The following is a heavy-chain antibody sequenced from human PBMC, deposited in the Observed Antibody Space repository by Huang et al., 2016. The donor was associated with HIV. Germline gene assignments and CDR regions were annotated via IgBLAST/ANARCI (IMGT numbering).Heavy chain of an antibody. J-gene: IGHJ4*02. CDR2: ISNEGSTK. Sequence: QVQLVESGGGVVQPGTSLRLSCAASGFTFSNYAMNWVRRAPGKGLGWGAVISNEGSTKYYADSVKGRFTISRDNSKNTVYLQMNSLRAEDTAVYYCARSEPSRYYFDYWGQGTLVTVSS. CDR1: GFTFSNYA. CDR3: ARSEPSRYYFDY. V-gene: IGHV3-30-3*01.